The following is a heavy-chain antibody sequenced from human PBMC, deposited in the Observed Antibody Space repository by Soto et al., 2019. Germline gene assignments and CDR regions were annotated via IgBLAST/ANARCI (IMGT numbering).Heavy chain of an antibody. CDR2: INPASGST. J-gene: IGHJ4*02. CDR3: ARDLAAGDH. V-gene: IGHV1-46*01. Sequence: QVQLVQSGAEVKKPGASVKLSCRTSGYTFTHYYIHWVRQAPGQGLEWLAIINPASGSTNYAQDFQGRVTLTMDTSTTTVYMELSGLRAEDTANFSCARDLAAGDHWGQGTLVTVSS. CDR1: GYTFTHYY. D-gene: IGHD6-13*01.